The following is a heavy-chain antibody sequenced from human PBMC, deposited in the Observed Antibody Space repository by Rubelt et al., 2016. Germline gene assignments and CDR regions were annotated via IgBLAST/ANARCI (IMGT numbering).Heavy chain of an antibody. V-gene: IGHV5-51*01. CDR2: IYPGDSDT. Sequence: MPGKGLEWMGIIYPGDSDTRYSPSFQGQVTISADKSISTAYLQWSSLKASDTAMYDCARQGTSSYSSGWGDAFDIWGQGTMVTVSS. CDR3: ARQGTSSYSSGWGDAFDI. J-gene: IGHJ3*02. D-gene: IGHD6-19*01.